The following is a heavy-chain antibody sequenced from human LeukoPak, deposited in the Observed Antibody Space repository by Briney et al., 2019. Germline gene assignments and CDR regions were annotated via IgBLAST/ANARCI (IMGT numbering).Heavy chain of an antibody. D-gene: IGHD3-22*01. Sequence: VASVKVSFKASGYTFTSYGISWVRQAPGQGLEWMGWISAYNGNTNYAQKLQGRVTMTTDTSTSTAYMELRSLRSDDTAVYYCAGGHYESSGYYLGYWGQGTLATVSS. J-gene: IGHJ4*02. V-gene: IGHV1-18*01. CDR1: GYTFTSYG. CDR3: AGGHYESSGYYLGY. CDR2: ISAYNGNT.